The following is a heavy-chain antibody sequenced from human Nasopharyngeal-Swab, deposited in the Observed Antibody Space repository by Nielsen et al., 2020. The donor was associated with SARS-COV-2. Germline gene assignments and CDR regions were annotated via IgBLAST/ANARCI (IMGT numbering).Heavy chain of an antibody. CDR2: ISWDGLTI. CDR1: GFTFDDYG. V-gene: IGHV3-9*03. Sequence: SLKISCAASGFTFDDYGMHWVRQAPGKGLEWVSGISWDGLTIGYADSVKGRFTISRDNAKNSLYLQMNSLRVEDMAFYYCAIATNARYDFWSGSFDYWGQGTLVTVSS. J-gene: IGHJ4*02. CDR3: AIATNARYDFWSGSFDY. D-gene: IGHD3-3*01.